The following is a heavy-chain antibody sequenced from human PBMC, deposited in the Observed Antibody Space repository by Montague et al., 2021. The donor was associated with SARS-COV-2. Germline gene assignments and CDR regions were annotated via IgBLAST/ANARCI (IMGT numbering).Heavy chain of an antibody. CDR2: INHSGST. J-gene: IGHJ1*01. D-gene: IGHD3-22*01. Sequence: SETLSLTCAVYGGSFSGYYWSWIRQPPGKGLEWIGEINHSGSTNYNPSLKSRVTISVDTSKNQFSLKLNSLTAADTAMYYCARAENYHDGSGNFRHWGQGTLVIVSS. V-gene: IGHV4-34*01. CDR3: ARAENYHDGSGNFRH. CDR1: GGSFSGYY.